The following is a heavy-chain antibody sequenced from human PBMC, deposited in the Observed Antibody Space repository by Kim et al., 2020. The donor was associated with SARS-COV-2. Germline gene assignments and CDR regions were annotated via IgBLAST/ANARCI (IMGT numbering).Heavy chain of an antibody. Sequence: GGSLRLSCATSGVYVIHWVRQAPGKGLEWVAAMSFDGFSKYFADSVMGRFTISRDSSKNMVWLQLNSLRDEDSAMYYCATEGGTSDRCGYFDYWSQGTLVTVSS. CDR1: GVYV. J-gene: IGHJ4*02. CDR2: MSFDGFSK. CDR3: ATEGGTSDRCGYFDY. V-gene: IGHV3-30*04. D-gene: IGHD5-12*01.